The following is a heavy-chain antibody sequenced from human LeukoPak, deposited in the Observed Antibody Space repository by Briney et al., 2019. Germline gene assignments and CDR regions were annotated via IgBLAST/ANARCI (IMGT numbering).Heavy chain of an antibody. D-gene: IGHD3-10*01. CDR1: GGSISSGGYS. CDR2: IYHSGST. V-gene: IGHV4-30-2*01. CDR3: ARVYGSGSYYLDY. J-gene: IGHJ4*02. Sequence: SETLSLTCAVSGGSISSGGYSWSWIRQPPGKGLEWIGYIYHSGSTYYNPSLKSRVSISVDRSKNQFSLKLSSVTAADTAVYYCARVYGSGSYYLDYWGQGTLVTVSS.